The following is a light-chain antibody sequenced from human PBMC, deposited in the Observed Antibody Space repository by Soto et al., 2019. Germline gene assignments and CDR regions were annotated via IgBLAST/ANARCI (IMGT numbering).Light chain of an antibody. Sequence: EGVMTQSTATLSVSPGERATLSCRASQNVVTNLAWYQQIPGQAPRLLIYGASTRATGIAAMFSGSGSGTEITLTISSLQSEDFAVYYCQQYNNWWTFGQGTKVDIK. J-gene: IGKJ1*01. V-gene: IGKV3-15*01. CDR2: GAS. CDR1: QNVVTN. CDR3: QQYNNWWT.